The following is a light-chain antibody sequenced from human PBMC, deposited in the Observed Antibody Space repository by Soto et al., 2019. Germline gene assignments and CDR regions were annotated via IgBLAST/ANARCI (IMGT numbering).Light chain of an antibody. V-gene: IGLV2-14*03. J-gene: IGLJ3*02. CDR1: SSDVGGYNH. CDR3: SSYTSSNNWV. CDR2: EVS. Sequence: QSALTQPASVSGSPGQSITISCSGTSSDVGGYNHVSWYQQHPGKAPKLMIYEVSDWPSGVSNRFSGSKSGNTASLTISGLQAEDDADYYCSSYTSSNNWVFGGGTKLTVL.